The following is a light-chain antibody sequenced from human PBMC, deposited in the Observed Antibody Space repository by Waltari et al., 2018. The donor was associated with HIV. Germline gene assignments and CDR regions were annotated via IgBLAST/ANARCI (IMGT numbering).Light chain of an antibody. CDR1: QSISNW. CDR2: EEF. V-gene: IGKV1-5*03. Sequence: DIEMTQSPSTLSASIGDRVTITCRASQSISNWLAWYQHRPGKAPKLLIYEEFTLQAGVPSRFSGSSSGTEFTLTISSLQPDDFATYYCQHYDSYPWTFGQGTNVDMK. J-gene: IGKJ1*01. CDR3: QHYDSYPWT.